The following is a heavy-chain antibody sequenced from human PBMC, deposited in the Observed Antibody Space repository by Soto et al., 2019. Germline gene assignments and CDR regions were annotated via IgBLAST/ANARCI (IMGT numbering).Heavy chain of an antibody. CDR1: GFTFSSYA. V-gene: IGHV3-23*01. Sequence: PGGSLRLSCAASGFTFSSYAMSWVRQAPGKGLEWVSAISGSGGSTYYADSVKGRFTISRDNSKNTLYLQMNSLRAEDTAVYYCAKDRARDRFLEWFYGMDVWGQGTTVTVSS. CDR3: AKDRARDRFLEWFYGMDV. D-gene: IGHD3-3*01. CDR2: ISGSGGST. J-gene: IGHJ6*02.